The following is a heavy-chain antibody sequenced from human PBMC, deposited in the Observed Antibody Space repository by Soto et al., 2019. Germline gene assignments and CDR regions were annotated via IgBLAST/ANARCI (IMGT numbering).Heavy chain of an antibody. CDR2: IYHSGST. Sequence: QVQLQESGPGLVKPSGTLSLSCAVSGGSISSSNWWSWVRQPPGKGLEWIGEIYHSGSTNYNPSLKSRVTISVDKSKNQFSLKLSSVTAADTAVYYCAGYCSGGSCYYFDYWGQGTLVTVSS. CDR1: GGSISSSNW. J-gene: IGHJ4*02. CDR3: AGYCSGGSCYYFDY. D-gene: IGHD2-15*01. V-gene: IGHV4-4*02.